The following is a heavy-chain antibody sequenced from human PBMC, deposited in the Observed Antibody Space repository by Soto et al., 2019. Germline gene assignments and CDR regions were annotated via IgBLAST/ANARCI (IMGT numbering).Heavy chain of an antibody. CDR2: IWYDGSLK. D-gene: IGHD1-26*01. CDR1: GFTFSHHG. Sequence: QAQLVESGGGVVQPGKSLRLSCAASGFTFSHHGIHWVRQAPGKGLEWVAGIWYDGSLKYHADSVQGRFIVSRDNSKNTVYLQMNSLRVEDTAVYYCARWDLDWWGQGTLVTVSS. V-gene: IGHV3-33*01. J-gene: IGHJ4*02. CDR3: ARWDLDW.